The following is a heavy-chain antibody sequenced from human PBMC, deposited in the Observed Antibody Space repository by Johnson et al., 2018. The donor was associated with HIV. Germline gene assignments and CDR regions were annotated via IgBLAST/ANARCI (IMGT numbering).Heavy chain of an antibody. CDR1: GFTFSSYG. Sequence: VQLVESGGGLVQPGGSLRLSCAASGFTFSSYGMHWVRQAPGKGLEYVSAISTTGVSTYYADSVRGRFTISRDNSKNTLYLQMTSVRAEDTAVYYCARDLLSSHLYAFDIWGQGTMVTVSS. J-gene: IGHJ3*02. CDR3: ARDLLSSHLYAFDI. D-gene: IGHD3-10*01. CDR2: ISTTGVST. V-gene: IGHV3-64*07.